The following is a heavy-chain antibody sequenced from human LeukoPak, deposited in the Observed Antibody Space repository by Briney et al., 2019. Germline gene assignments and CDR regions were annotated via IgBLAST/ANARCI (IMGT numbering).Heavy chain of an antibody. CDR2: IIPILGIA. Sequence: GASVKVSCKASGGTFSSYAISWVRQAPGQGLEWMGRIIPILGIANYAQKLQGRVTMTTDTSTSTAYMELRSLRSDDTAVYYCARVRVYDSSLEDYWGQGTLVTVSS. V-gene: IGHV1-69*04. D-gene: IGHD3-22*01. J-gene: IGHJ4*02. CDR3: ARVRVYDSSLEDY. CDR1: GGTFSSYA.